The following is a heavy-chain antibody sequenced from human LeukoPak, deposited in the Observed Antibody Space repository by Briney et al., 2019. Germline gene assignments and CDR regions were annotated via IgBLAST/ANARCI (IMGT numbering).Heavy chain of an antibody. J-gene: IGHJ4*02. CDR2: TYYRSKWYN. CDR1: GDSVSSNSVA. D-gene: IGHD6-19*01. Sequence: SQTLSLTCAISGDSVSSNSVAWNWIRQSPSRGLEWLGRTYYRSKWYNDYAVSVKSRITINPDTSKNQFSLQLNSVTPEDTAVYYCARSIAVAGQTFDYWGQGTLVTASS. V-gene: IGHV6-1*01. CDR3: ARSIAVAGQTFDY.